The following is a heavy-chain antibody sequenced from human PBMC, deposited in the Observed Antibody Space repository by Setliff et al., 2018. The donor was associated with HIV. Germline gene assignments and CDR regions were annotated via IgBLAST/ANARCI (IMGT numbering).Heavy chain of an antibody. CDR1: RFSFNSYS. J-gene: IGHJ6*02. CDR3: AKDVCSGAYCYAYYYYGMDV. Sequence: GGSLRLSCAASRFSFNSYSMNWVRQAPGKVLEWISYISASGRTIYYVDSVKGRFTISRDNSKNTLYLQMNSLRVEDTAVYYCAKDVCSGAYCYAYYYYGMDVWGQGTMVTVSS. V-gene: IGHV3-48*01. D-gene: IGHD2-15*01. CDR2: ISASGRTI.